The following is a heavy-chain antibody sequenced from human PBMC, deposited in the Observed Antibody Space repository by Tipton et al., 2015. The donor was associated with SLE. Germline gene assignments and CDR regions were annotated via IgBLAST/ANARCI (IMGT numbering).Heavy chain of an antibody. Sequence: TLSLTCTVSGGSVNSGSYYCTWMRQPAGAGLELIGRIHTGGSTNYNSSLKSRVTISVDTSKNQFSLKLSSVTAADTAVYYCARDGGSSWSLDAFDTWGQGTMVTVSS. CDR1: GGSVNSGSYY. CDR3: ARDGGSSWSLDAFDT. D-gene: IGHD6-13*01. V-gene: IGHV4-61*02. J-gene: IGHJ3*02. CDR2: IHTGGST.